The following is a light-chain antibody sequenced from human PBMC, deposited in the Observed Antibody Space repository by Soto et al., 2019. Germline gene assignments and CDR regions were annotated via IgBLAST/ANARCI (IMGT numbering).Light chain of an antibody. V-gene: IGKV3-20*01. Sequence: DIVLTQSPGTLSFSPGDSATLSCRASQSVSENYLAWYQQKPGRTPRILIYGASNRATGVPDRFSGTGSGSQFTLPISRLEPEDFAVYYCQQYASSITFGGGT. CDR3: QQYASSIT. J-gene: IGKJ4*01. CDR2: GAS. CDR1: QSVSENY.